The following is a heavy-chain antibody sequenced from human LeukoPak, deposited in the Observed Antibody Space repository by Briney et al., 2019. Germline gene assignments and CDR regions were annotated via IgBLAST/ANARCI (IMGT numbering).Heavy chain of an antibody. CDR3: AKIAVAGKDYFDY. CDR2: IWYDGSNK. J-gene: IGHJ4*02. CDR1: GFTFSTYG. Sequence: GGSLRLSCTASGFTFSTYGMHWVRQAPGKGLEWVAVIWYDGSNKYYADSVKGRFTISRDNSKNTLYLQMNSLRAEDTAVYYCAKIAVAGKDYFDYWGQGTLVTVSS. V-gene: IGHV3-33*06. D-gene: IGHD6-19*01.